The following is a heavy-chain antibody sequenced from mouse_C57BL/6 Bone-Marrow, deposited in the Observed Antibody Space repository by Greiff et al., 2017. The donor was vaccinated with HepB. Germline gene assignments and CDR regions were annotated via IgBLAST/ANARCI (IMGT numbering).Heavy chain of an antibody. Sequence: EVKLMDSGGGLVKPGGSLKLSCAASGFTFSDYGMHWVRQAPEKGLEWVAYISSGSSTIYYADTVKGRFTISRDNAKNTLFLQMTSLRSEDTAMYYCARPAPAWFAYWGQGTLVTVSA. V-gene: IGHV5-17*01. CDR3: ARPAPAWFAY. CDR1: GFTFSDYG. CDR2: ISSGSSTI. J-gene: IGHJ3*01.